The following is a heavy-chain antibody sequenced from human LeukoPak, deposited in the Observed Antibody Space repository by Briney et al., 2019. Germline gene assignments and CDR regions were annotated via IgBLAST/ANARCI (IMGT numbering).Heavy chain of an antibody. CDR2: ISAYNGNT. V-gene: IGHV1-18*04. CDR1: GYTFTSYG. D-gene: IGHD2-2*01. CDR3: ASSHRIPHCSSTSCQSSGFDY. Sequence: GASVKVSCKASGYTFTSYGISWVRQAPGQGLEWMGWISAYNGNTNYAQKLQGRVTMTTDTSTSTAYMELRSLRSDDTAVYYCASSHRIPHCSSTSCQSSGFDYWGQGTLVTVSS. J-gene: IGHJ4*02.